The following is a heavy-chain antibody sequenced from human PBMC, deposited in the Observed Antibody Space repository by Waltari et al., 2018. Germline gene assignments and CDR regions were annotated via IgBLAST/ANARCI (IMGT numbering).Heavy chain of an antibody. J-gene: IGHJ4*02. Sequence: EVQLLESGGGLVQPGGSLRLSCEASGFPFTNYAMNWVRQAPGKGTEWVAAISGSGESTYYADSGKCRFSISRDNPKNTLYLQMSSLRAEDTAVYYCAKGTNMVITHSYFDCWGQGILVTVSS. V-gene: IGHV3-23*01. CDR3: AKGTNMVITHSYFDC. CDR1: GFPFTNYA. D-gene: IGHD2-21*01. CDR2: ISGSGEST.